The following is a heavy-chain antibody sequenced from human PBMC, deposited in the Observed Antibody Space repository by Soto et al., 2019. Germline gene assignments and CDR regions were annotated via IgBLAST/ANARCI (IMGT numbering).Heavy chain of an antibody. CDR1: GGTFSNYA. Sequence: QVQLVQSASEVKKPGSSAKVSCKASGGTFSNYAFSWVRQAPGQGLEWTGGIIPMIGTANYAEKFQGRVTITADESTSTVYMELSSLRSEDTALYYCARVRSGTYFGVYYNGMDVWGQGTAVTVSS. J-gene: IGHJ6*02. CDR3: ARVRSGTYFGVYYNGMDV. CDR2: IIPMIGTA. D-gene: IGHD1-26*01. V-gene: IGHV1-69*01.